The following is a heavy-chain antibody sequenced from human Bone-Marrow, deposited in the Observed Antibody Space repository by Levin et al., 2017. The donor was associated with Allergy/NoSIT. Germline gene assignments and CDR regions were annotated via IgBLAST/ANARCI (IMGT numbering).Heavy chain of an antibody. Sequence: PGASVKVSCKASGGTFSSSPINWVRQAPGQGLEWMGGIIPNIGTTNYAQRFQGRVTITADKLTSTVYMELNSLTSEDTAVYHCGRDVGACHSTSCYSAFDIWGQGTMVTVSS. J-gene: IGHJ3*02. CDR2: IIPNIGTT. D-gene: IGHD2-2*02. CDR3: GRDVGACHSTSCYSAFDI. V-gene: IGHV1-69*06. CDR1: GGTFSSSP.